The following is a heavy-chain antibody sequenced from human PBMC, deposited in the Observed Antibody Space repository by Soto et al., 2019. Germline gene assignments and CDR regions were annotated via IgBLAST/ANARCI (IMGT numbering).Heavy chain of an antibody. V-gene: IGHV1-69*13. Sequence: AVKVSCKASGGTFSSYAISWVRQAPGRGLEWMGGIIPIFGTANYAQKFQGRVTITADESTSTAYMELSSLRSEDTAVYYCASLRIIRGDLNYWGQGTLVTVSS. J-gene: IGHJ4*02. D-gene: IGHD3-10*01. CDR3: ASLRIIRGDLNY. CDR2: IIPIFGTA. CDR1: GGTFSSYA.